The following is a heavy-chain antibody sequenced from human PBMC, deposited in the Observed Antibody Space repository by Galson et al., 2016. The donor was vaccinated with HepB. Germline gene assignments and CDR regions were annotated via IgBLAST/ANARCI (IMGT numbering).Heavy chain of an antibody. V-gene: IGHV1-69*13. Sequence: SVKVSCKASGGLFNTYAISWVRQAPGQGLESMGGIIPIFGTTNYAQKFQGRVTITADESTSTVYMELISLRAEDTAVYYCAKDHHNTASLFDYWGQGTLVTVSS. CDR2: IIPIFGTT. J-gene: IGHJ4*02. CDR1: GGLFNTYA. CDR3: AKDHHNTASLFDY. D-gene: IGHD4-17*01.